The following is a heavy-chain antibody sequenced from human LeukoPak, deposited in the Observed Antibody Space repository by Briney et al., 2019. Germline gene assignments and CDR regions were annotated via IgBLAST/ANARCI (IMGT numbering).Heavy chain of an antibody. Sequence: PGGSLRLSCAASGFTFSSYAMSWVRQAPGKGLEWVSAISGSGGSTYYADSVKGRLTISRDNSKNTLYLQMNSLRAEDTAVYYCAKPMIQLWFCSFDYWGQGTLVTVSS. J-gene: IGHJ4*02. CDR3: AKPMIQLWFCSFDY. V-gene: IGHV3-23*01. CDR1: GFTFSSYA. D-gene: IGHD5-18*01. CDR2: ISGSGGST.